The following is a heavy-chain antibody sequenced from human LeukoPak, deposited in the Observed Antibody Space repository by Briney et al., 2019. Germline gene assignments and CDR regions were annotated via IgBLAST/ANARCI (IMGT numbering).Heavy chain of an antibody. J-gene: IGHJ6*03. CDR3: ARVRGSGKYYYYYMDV. D-gene: IGHD3-10*01. V-gene: IGHV4-59*01. Sequence: SETLSLTCTVSGGSISSYYRSWIRQPPGKGLEWIGYIYYSGSTNYSPSLKSRVTISVDTSKNQFSLKLSSVTAADTAVYYCARVRGSGKYYYYYMDVWGKGTTVTISS. CDR1: GGSISSYY. CDR2: IYYSGST.